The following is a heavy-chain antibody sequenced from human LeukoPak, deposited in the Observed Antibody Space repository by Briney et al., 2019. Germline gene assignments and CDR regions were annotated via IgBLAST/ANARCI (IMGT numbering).Heavy chain of an antibody. J-gene: IGHJ4*02. V-gene: IGHV1-2*06. CDR2: INPNSGVT. CDR3: ARSNVDTAMDLYDY. CDR1: GYTFTGSY. Sequence: GASVKVSCRASGYTFTGSYIHWVRQAPGQGLEWMGRINPNSGVTIYAQKFQGRVTLTRDTSITTAYMELRSLRSDDTAVYYCARSNVDTAMDLYDYWGQGTLVTVSS. D-gene: IGHD5-18*01.